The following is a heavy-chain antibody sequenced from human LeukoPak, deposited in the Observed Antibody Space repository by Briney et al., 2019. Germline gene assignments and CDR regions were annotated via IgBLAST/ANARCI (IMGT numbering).Heavy chain of an antibody. CDR2: SNPNSGGT. V-gene: IGHV1-2*02. J-gene: IGHJ4*02. CDR3: ARERNYYDSSGYSRGYYFDY. CDR1: GYTFTCYY. Sequence: ASGKVSCKASGYTFTCYYIHLVRQAPGQGLGWMGWSNPNSGGTNYAKKFQGRVTMTRDTSISTAYMELSRLRSDDTAVYYCARERNYYDSSGYSRGYYFDYWGQGTLVTVSS. D-gene: IGHD3-22*01.